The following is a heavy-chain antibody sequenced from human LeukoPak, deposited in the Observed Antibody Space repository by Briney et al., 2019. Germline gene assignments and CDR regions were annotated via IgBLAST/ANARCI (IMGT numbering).Heavy chain of an antibody. CDR3: ARSDVGADIPFGG. V-gene: IGHV4-34*01. D-gene: IGHD3-3*01. Sequence: SETLSLTCAVYGGSFSDYYWSWVRQPPGKGLEWIGEINRGGSTYYNPSLKSRVTISVDTSKNQFSLKLGSVTAADTAMYYCARSDVGADIPFGGWGQGTLVTVSS. J-gene: IGHJ4*02. CDR2: INRGGST. CDR1: GGSFSDYY.